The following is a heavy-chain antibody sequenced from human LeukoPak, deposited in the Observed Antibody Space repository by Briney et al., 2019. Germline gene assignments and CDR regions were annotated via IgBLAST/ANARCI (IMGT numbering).Heavy chain of an antibody. J-gene: IGHJ3*02. Sequence: SETLSLTCTVSGGSISSSSYYWGWIRQPPGKGLEWIGSIYYSGSTNYNPSLKSRVTMSVDTSKNQFSLKLSSVTAADTAVYYCARQPDSRSITIFGVVIRADAFDIWGQGTMATVSS. D-gene: IGHD3-3*01. V-gene: IGHV4-39*01. CDR1: GGSISSSSYY. CDR2: IYYSGST. CDR3: ARQPDSRSITIFGVVIRADAFDI.